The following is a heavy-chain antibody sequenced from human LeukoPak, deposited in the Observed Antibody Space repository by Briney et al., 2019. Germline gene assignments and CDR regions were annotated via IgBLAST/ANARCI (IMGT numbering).Heavy chain of an antibody. D-gene: IGHD4-23*01. Sequence: SETLSLTCTVSGGSISSGSYYWSWIRQPAGKGLEWIGRIYTSGSTNYNPSLKSRVTISVDTSKNQFSLKLSSVTAADTAVYYCARGEGYGGIYGMDVWGQGTTVTVSS. CDR3: ARGEGYGGIYGMDV. CDR1: GGSISSGSYY. J-gene: IGHJ6*02. V-gene: IGHV4-61*02. CDR2: IYTSGST.